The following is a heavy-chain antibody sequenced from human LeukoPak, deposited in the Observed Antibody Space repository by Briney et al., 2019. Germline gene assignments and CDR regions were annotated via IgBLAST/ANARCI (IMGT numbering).Heavy chain of an antibody. CDR2: ISYDGSNK. CDR3: ARDPTDHYYYYYMDV. CDR1: GFTFSSYS. V-gene: IGHV3-30*03. Sequence: GGSQRLSCAASGFTFSSYSMNWVRQAPGKGLEWVAVISYDGSNKYYADSVKGRFTISRDKSKNTLYLQMNSLRAEDTAVYYCARDPTDHYYYYYMDVWGKGTTVTVSS. J-gene: IGHJ6*03.